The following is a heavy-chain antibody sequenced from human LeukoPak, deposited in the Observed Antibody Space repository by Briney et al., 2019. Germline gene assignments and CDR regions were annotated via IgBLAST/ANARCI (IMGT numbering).Heavy chain of an antibody. D-gene: IGHD2-15*01. V-gene: IGHV1-69*04. CDR3: ASNPHIYCSGGSCSSYY. J-gene: IGHJ4*02. Sequence: ASVKISCKASGGTFSSYAISWVRQAPGQGLEWMGRIIPILGIANYAQKFQGRVTITADKSTSTAYMELSSLRSEDTAVYYCASNPHIYCSGGSCSSYYWGQGTLVTVSS. CDR2: IIPILGIA. CDR1: GGTFSSYA.